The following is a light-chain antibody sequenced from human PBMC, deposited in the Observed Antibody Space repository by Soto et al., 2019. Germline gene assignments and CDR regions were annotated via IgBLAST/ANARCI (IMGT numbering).Light chain of an antibody. V-gene: IGKV3-20*01. CDR2: GAS. Sequence: EIVLTQSPGTLSLSPGERATLSFSASQSVSSSYLAWYQQKPGQAPRLLIYGASSRATGIPDRFSGSGSGTVFTLTINILEPDDFAVYYCHQYGNSPQTFGQGTKVDIK. CDR3: HQYGNSPQT. J-gene: IGKJ1*01. CDR1: QSVSSSY.